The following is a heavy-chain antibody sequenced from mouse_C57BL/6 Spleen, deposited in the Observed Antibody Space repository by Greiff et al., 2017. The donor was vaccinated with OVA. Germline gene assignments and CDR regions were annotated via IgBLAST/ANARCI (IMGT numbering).Heavy chain of an antibody. CDR2: IDPETGGT. D-gene: IGHD2-5*01. V-gene: IGHV1-15*01. J-gene: IGHJ2*01. CDR3: TSLAYYSSGAGD. CDR1: GYTFTDYE. Sequence: VQLQQSGAELVRPGASVTLSCKASGYTFTDYEMHWVKQTPVHGLEWIGAIDPETGGTAYNQKFKGKAILTADKSSSTAYMELRSLTSEDSAVYYCTSLAYYSSGAGDWGQGTTLTVSS.